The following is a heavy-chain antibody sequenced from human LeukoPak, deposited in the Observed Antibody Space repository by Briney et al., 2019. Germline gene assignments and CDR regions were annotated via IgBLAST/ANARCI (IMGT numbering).Heavy chain of an antibody. CDR2: IYTDGST. CDR3: ARGPQTYYDILTGLSF. D-gene: IGHD3-9*01. J-gene: IGHJ4*02. CDR1: GGSISSYY. Sequence: SETLSLTCTVSGGSISSYYWSWIRQPAGKGLEWIGRIYTDGSTDYNPSLKSRLTMSVDTSKNQFSLKLSSVTAADTAVYYCARGPQTYYDILTGLSFWGQGTLVTVSS. V-gene: IGHV4-4*07.